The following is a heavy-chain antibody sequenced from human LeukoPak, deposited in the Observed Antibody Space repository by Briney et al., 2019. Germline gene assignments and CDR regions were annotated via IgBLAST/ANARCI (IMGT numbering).Heavy chain of an antibody. D-gene: IGHD1-26*01. V-gene: IGHV4-59*01. CDR1: GGSISSYY. CDR2: IYYSGST. CDR3: ARDFGGSYFDFNAFDI. J-gene: IGHJ3*02. Sequence: KSSETLSLTCTVSGGSISSYYWSWIRQPPGKGLEWIGYIYYSGSTNYNPSLKSRVTISVDTSKNQFSLKLSSVAAADTAVHYCARDFGGSYFDFNAFDIWGQGTMVTVSS.